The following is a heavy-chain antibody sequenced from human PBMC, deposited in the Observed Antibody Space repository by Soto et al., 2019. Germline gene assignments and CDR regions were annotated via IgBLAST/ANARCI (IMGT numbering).Heavy chain of an antibody. CDR1: GGSFSGYY. Sequence: ETLSLTCAVYGGSFSGYYWSWIRQPPGKGLEWIGEINHSGSTNYNPSLKSRVTISVDTSKNQFSLKLSSVTAADAAVYYCARACCSSTSCYTCYYYYYGMDVWGQGTTVTVSS. V-gene: IGHV4-34*01. D-gene: IGHD2-2*02. CDR2: INHSGST. J-gene: IGHJ6*02. CDR3: ARACCSSTSCYTCYYYYYGMDV.